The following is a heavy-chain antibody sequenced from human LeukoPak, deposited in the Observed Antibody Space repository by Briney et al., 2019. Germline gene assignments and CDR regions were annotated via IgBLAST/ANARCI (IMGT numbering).Heavy chain of an antibody. J-gene: IGHJ5*02. D-gene: IGHD2-15*01. CDR1: GFILSNYW. CDR3: AREDYCSGGSCLENWFDP. Sequence: GGSLRLSCAASGFILSNYWMHWVRQAPGKGPVWVSRINSDGSNTRYADSVKGRFTISRDNAKNTLYLQMNSLRDEDTVVYYCAREDYCSGGSCLENWFDPWGRGTLVTVSS. V-gene: IGHV3-74*01. CDR2: INSDGSNT.